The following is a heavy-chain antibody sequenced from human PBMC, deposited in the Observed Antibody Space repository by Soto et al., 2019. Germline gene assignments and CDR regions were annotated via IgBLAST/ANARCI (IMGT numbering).Heavy chain of an antibody. CDR1: GGSISTGGYC. Sequence: QVQLQESGPGLVKPSQTLSLTCTVSGGSISTGGYCWSWIRQHPGQGLEWIGYNYNSATTYYNPTLKSRVTRAVDTSKNQFSLKLSSVTVAATAAYYCARDPAPWGQGDVVTVS. CDR2: NYNSATT. J-gene: IGHJ5*02. CDR3: ARDPAP. V-gene: IGHV4-31*03.